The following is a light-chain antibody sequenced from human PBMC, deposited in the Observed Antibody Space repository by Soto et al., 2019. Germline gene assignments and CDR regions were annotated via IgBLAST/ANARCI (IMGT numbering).Light chain of an antibody. CDR2: EVT. CDR3: ISYTSSNTLGV. V-gene: IGLV2-14*01. Sequence: QSALTQPASVSGSPGQSITISCTGTSSDVGGYNYVSWYQQHPGTAPKLVIFEVTNRPSWVSNRFSGSKSGNTASLTISGLQAEDEADYYCISYTSSNTLGVFGGGTKVTVL. J-gene: IGLJ3*02. CDR1: SSDVGGYNY.